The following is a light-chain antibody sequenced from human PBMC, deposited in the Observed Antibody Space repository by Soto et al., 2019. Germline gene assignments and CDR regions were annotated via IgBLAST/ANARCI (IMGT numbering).Light chain of an antibody. J-gene: IGKJ4*01. CDR2: GAS. CDR3: QQYGSSPQDT. Sequence: EIVLTQSPGTLSLSPGERATLSCRASQSVSSSYLAWYQQKPGQAPRLLIYGASSRATGIPDRFSGSGSGTDFTLTISRLEPEAFAVYYCQQYGSSPQDTFGGGTKVEIK. V-gene: IGKV3-20*01. CDR1: QSVSSSY.